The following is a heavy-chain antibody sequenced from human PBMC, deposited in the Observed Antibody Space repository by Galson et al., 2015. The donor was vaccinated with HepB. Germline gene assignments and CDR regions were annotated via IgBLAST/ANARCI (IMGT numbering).Heavy chain of an antibody. V-gene: IGHV2-70*13. CDR2: IDWDGDK. Sequence: PALVKPTQTLTLTCTFSGFSLNTPGMCVTWIRQPPGKALEWLALIDWDGDKYYNTSLNTRLTISKDTSTNQVVLTMTKMDPVDTGTYYCARQQKQIAAAVPSSDPFYFWGQRTMVTVSS. D-gene: IGHD6-13*01. CDR3: ARQQKQIAAAVPSSDPFYF. J-gene: IGHJ3*01. CDR1: GFSLNTPGMC.